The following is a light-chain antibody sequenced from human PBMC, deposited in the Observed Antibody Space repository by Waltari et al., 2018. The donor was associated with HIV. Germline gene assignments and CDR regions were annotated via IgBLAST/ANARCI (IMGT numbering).Light chain of an antibody. CDR1: RSDVGGNNY. V-gene: IGLV2-14*01. CDR3: ASYTGSSTWV. CDR2: EVS. Sequence: QSALTQPASVSGSPGQSITISCTGTRSDVGGNNYVSWYQHHPGKAPKLVIYEVSNRPSGVSNRFSGFKSGNTASLTISGLQAEDEGDYYCASYTGSSTWVVGGGTNLTVL. J-gene: IGLJ3*02.